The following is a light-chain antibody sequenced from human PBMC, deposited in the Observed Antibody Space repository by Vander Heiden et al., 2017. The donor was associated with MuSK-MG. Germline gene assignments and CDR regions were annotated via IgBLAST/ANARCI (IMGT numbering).Light chain of an antibody. V-gene: IGKV1-33*01. Sequence: DIDMTQSPSSLSASVGDRVTITCQASQYISNYLNWYQQQPGKSPKLLIYEASILERAVPSRFSASASGTDFTFTISRLQPEDITTYYCHECDDYPNTFGGGTKLEIK. CDR1: QYISNY. CDR3: HECDDYPNT. CDR2: EAS. J-gene: IGKJ4*01.